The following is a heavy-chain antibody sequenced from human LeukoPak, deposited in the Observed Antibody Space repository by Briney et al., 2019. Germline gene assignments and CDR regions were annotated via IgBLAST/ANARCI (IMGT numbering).Heavy chain of an antibody. Sequence: PGGSLRLSCAASGFTFDDYAMHWVRQAPGKGLEWVSGISWNSGSIGYADSVKGRFTISRDNAKNSLYLQMNSLRAEDTAVYYCARSVWWVIAARPSEYYFDYWGQGTLVTVSS. J-gene: IGHJ4*02. CDR1: GFTFDDYA. CDR2: ISWNSGSI. V-gene: IGHV3-9*01. CDR3: ARSVWWVIAARPSEYYFDY. D-gene: IGHD6-6*01.